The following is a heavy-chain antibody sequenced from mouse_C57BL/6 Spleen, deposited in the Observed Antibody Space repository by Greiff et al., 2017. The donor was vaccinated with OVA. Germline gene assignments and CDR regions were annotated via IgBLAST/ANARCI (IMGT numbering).Heavy chain of an antibody. CDR3: ARSYLLGAY. D-gene: IGHD5-1*01. CDR2: IYPSDSET. J-gene: IGHJ3*01. Sequence: VQLQQPGAELVRPGSSVKLSCKASGYTFTSYWMDWVKQRPGQGLEWIGNIYPSDSETHYNQKFKDKATLTVDKFSSTAYMQLSSLTSEDSAVYYCARSYLLGAYWGQGTLVTVSA. CDR1: GYTFTSYW. V-gene: IGHV1-61*01.